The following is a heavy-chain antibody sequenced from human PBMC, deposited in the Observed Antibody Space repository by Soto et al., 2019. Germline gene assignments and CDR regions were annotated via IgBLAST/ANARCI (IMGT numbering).Heavy chain of an antibody. CDR2: ISAYNGNT. CDR3: ARFGSFCSSTSCYAFDI. CDR1: GYTFTSYG. D-gene: IGHD2-2*01. V-gene: IGHV1-18*01. J-gene: IGHJ3*02. Sequence: ASVKVSCKASGYTFTSYGISWVRQAPGQGLEWMGWISAYNGNTNYAQKLQGRVTMTTDTSTSTAYMELRSLRSDDTAVYYGARFGSFCSSTSCYAFDIWGQGTMVTVSS.